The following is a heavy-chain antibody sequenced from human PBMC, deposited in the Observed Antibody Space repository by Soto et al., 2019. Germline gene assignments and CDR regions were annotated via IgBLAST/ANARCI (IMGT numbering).Heavy chain of an antibody. CDR2: ISSSGSTI. J-gene: IGHJ4*02. CDR3: ARGIVGATTYFDY. V-gene: IGHV3-48*03. D-gene: IGHD1-26*01. Sequence: PGGSLRLSCAACGFTFSSYEMNWVRQAPGKGLEWVSYISSSGSTIYYADSVKGRFTISRDNAKNSLYLQMNSLRAEDTAVYYCARGIVGATTYFDYWGQGTLVTVSS. CDR1: GFTFSSYE.